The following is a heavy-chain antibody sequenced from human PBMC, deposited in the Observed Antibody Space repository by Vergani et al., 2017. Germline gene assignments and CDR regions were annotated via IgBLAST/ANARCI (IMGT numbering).Heavy chain of an antibody. V-gene: IGHV3-23*01. CDR3: AKDGVDPYSGSFLRSFDY. J-gene: IGHJ4*02. Sequence: EVQLLESGGGLVQPGGSLRLSCAASGFTFSSYAMSWVRQAPGKGLEWVSAISGSGGSTYYADSVKGRFTISRDNSKNTLYLQMNSLRAEDTAVYYCAKDGVDPYSGSFLRSFDYWGQGTLVTVSS. D-gene: IGHD1-26*01. CDR1: GFTFSSYA. CDR2: ISGSGGST.